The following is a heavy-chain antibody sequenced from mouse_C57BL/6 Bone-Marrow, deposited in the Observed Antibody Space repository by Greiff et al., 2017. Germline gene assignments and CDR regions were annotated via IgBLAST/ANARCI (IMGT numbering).Heavy chain of an antibody. J-gene: IGHJ4*01. V-gene: IGHV5-17*01. CDR3: ARGARLGAMDY. Sequence: EVKLMESGGGLVKPGGSLKLSCAASGFTFSDYGMHWVRQAPEKGLEWVAYISSGSSTIYYADTVKGRFTISRDNAKNTLFLQMTSLRSEDTAMYYCARGARLGAMDYWGQGTSGTVSS. D-gene: IGHD3-1*01. CDR1: GFTFSDYG. CDR2: ISSGSSTI.